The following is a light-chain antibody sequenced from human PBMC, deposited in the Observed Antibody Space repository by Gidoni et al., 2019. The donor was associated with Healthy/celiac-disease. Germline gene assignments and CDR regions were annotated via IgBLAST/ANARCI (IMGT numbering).Light chain of an antibody. CDR1: QDISNY. CDR3: QQYDNLPPYT. J-gene: IGKJ2*01. Sequence: DIQMTQSPSSLSASVGDRVTMTCPASQDISNYLNWYQQKPGKAPKLLIYDASNLETGVPSRFSGSGSGTDFTFTISSLQPEDIATYYCQQYDNLPPYTFGQGTKLEIK. V-gene: IGKV1-33*01. CDR2: DAS.